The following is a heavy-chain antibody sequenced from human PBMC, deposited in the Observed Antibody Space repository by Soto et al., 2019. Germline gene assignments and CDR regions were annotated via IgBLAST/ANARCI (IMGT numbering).Heavy chain of an antibody. V-gene: IGHV1-3*01. CDR1: VYTFTSYA. CDR3: ARASYGYNWFDH. D-gene: IGHD4-17*01. Sequence: XSVKVSCKASVYTFTSYAMHWVRQAPGQRLEWMGWINAGNGNTKYSQKFQGRVTITRDTSASTAYMELSSLRSEDTAVYYCARASYGYNWFDHWGQGTLVTVSS. CDR2: INAGNGNT. J-gene: IGHJ5*02.